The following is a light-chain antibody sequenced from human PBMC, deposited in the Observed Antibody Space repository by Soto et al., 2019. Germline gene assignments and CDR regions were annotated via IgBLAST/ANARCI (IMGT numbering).Light chain of an antibody. CDR1: SSDVGGYNY. J-gene: IGLJ1*01. CDR2: DVT. CDR3: SSYTSSSTYV. V-gene: IGLV2-14*03. Sequence: QSVLTQPASVSGSPGQSITISCTGTSSDVGGYNYVSWYQQHPGKAPKLMIYDVTNRPSGVSNRFSGSKSGNTASLTSSWLQAEEEADYYCSSYTSSSTYVFGTGTKLTVL.